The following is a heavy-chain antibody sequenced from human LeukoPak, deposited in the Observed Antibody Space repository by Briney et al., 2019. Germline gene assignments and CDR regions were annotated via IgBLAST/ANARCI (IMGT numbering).Heavy chain of an antibody. CDR1: GYTFTTYW. CDR3: ARHGLGIEY. J-gene: IGHJ4*02. CDR2: IYPSDSDT. Sequence: GDSLNISCKGSGYTFTTYWIGWVRQMPGKGLEWMGLIYPSDSDTRYSPSFQGQVTIPVDKSISTAYLQWSSLRASDTAKYYCARHGLGIEYWGQGTLVTVSS. D-gene: IGHD3/OR15-3a*01. V-gene: IGHV5-51*01.